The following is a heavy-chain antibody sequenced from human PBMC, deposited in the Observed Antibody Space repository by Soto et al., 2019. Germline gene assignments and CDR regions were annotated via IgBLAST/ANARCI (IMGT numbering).Heavy chain of an antibody. CDR3: AREIMSYAAY. D-gene: IGHD2-8*01. CDR2: ISSSSSTI. Sequence: EVQLVESGGGLVQPGGSLRLSCAASGFTFSSYSMNWVRQAPGKGLEWGSYISSSSSTIYYADSVKGRFTISRDNAKNSLYLQMNSLRAEDTAVYYCAREIMSYAAYWGQGTLVTVSS. V-gene: IGHV3-48*01. J-gene: IGHJ4*02. CDR1: GFTFSSYS.